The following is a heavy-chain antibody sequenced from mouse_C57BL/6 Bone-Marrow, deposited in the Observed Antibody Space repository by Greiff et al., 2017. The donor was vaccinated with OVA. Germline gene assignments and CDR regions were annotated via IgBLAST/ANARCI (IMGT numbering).Heavy chain of an antibody. Sequence: EVQLQQSGPELVKPGASVKISCKASGYSFTGYYMHWVKQSPGNILDWIGYIYPYNGVSSYNQKFKGKATLTVDKSSSTAYLDLRSLTSEDSAVYYYERRGHYYDYGGGFAYWGQGTLVTVSA. CDR3: ERRGHYYDYGGGFAY. CDR1: GYSFTGYY. CDR2: IYPYNGVS. V-gene: IGHV1-31*01. D-gene: IGHD2-4*01. J-gene: IGHJ3*01.